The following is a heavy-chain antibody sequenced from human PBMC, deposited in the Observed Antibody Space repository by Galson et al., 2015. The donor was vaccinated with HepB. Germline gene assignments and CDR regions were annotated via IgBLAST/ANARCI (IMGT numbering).Heavy chain of an antibody. Sequence: SLRLSCAASGFTFSDYYMSWIRQAPGKGLGWVSYISSSSSYTNYADSVKGRFTISRDNAKNSLYLQMNSLRAEDTAVYYCARMRYYYDSSGYYYPDYWGQGTLVTVSS. CDR2: ISSSSSYT. CDR1: GFTFSDYY. CDR3: ARMRYYYDSSGYYYPDY. D-gene: IGHD3-22*01. J-gene: IGHJ4*02. V-gene: IGHV3-11*06.